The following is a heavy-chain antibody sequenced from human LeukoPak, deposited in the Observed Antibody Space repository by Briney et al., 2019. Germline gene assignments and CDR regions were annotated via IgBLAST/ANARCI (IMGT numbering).Heavy chain of an antibody. CDR2: IYPRDGST. V-gene: IGHV1-46*01. Sequence: ASVKVSCKASGYTFTSYYIHWVRQAPGQGLEWMGMIYPRDGSTSYAQKFQGRVTVTRDTSTSTVHMELSGLRSEDTAVYYCARDQEGFDCWGQGTLVTVSS. CDR1: GYTFTSYY. CDR3: ARDQEGFDC. J-gene: IGHJ4*02.